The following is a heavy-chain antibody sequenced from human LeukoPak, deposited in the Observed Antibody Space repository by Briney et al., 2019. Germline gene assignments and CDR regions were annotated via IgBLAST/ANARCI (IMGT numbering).Heavy chain of an antibody. J-gene: IGHJ5*02. D-gene: IGHD4-17*01. CDR3: ARDNGDWFDP. CDR2: IIPIFGTA. Sequence: ASVKVSCKASGDTFSSLVISWVRQAPGQGLEWMGGIIPIFGTANYAQKFQGRVTITADESTSTAYMELSSLRSEDTAVYYCARDNGDWFDPWGQGTLVTVSS. CDR1: GDTFSSLV. V-gene: IGHV1-69*13.